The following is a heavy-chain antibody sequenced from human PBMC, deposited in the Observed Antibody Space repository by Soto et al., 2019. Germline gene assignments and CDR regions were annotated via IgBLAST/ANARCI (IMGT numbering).Heavy chain of an antibody. CDR2: ISAYNGNT. CDR3: ARRSAPDRYFDPGWDAFDI. CDR1: GYTFTSYG. Sequence: ASVKVSCKASGYTFTSYGISWVRQAPGQGLEWMGWISAYNGNTNYAQKLQGRVTMTTDTSTSTAYMELRSLRSDDTAVYYCARRSAPDRYFDPGWDAFDIWGQGTMVTISS. J-gene: IGHJ3*02. V-gene: IGHV1-18*01. D-gene: IGHD3-9*01.